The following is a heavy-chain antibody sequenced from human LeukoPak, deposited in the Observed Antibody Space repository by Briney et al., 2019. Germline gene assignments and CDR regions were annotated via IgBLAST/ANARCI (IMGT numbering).Heavy chain of an antibody. V-gene: IGHV3-7*01. Sequence: GGSLRLSCAASGFTFSSYWMSWVRQAPGKGLEWLANINQDGSEKYYVDSVKGRFTISRDNAKNSVYLQMNSLRVEDTAVYYCARDKRPVGYWGQGTLVTVSS. CDR1: GFTFSSYW. J-gene: IGHJ4*02. CDR3: ARDKRPVGY. CDR2: INQDGSEK.